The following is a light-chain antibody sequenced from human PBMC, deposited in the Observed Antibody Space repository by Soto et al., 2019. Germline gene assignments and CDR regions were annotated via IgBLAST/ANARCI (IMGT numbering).Light chain of an antibody. CDR2: DAS. Sequence: EIVLTQAPGALCLLPGASASLSCRASQSVSNNYLAWNQQKPGQAPRLLIYDASNRATGIPARFSGSGSGTDFTLTISSLEPEDFAVYYCQQRSNSPRTFGQGTKVDIK. V-gene: IGKV3-11*01. J-gene: IGKJ1*01. CDR3: QQRSNSPRT. CDR1: QSVSNNY.